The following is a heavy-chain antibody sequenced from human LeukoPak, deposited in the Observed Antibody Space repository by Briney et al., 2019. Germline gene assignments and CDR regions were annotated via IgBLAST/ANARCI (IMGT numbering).Heavy chain of an antibody. J-gene: IGHJ4*02. V-gene: IGHV4-4*07. Sequence: PSETLSLTCTVSGASINAYYWSWIWQPAGKGLEWIGRMYTSGRTHYSPSLESQLTMSVDTSKNQVSLKLTSVTAADTAVYYCANGGNSGSYFEDWGQGTLVTVSS. CDR2: MYTSGRT. D-gene: IGHD1-26*01. CDR3: ANGGNSGSYFED. CDR1: GASINAYY.